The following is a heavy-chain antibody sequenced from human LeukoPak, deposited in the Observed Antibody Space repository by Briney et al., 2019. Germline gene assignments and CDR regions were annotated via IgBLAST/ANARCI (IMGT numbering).Heavy chain of an antibody. CDR2: ISGSGGST. D-gene: IGHD2-2*01. V-gene: IGHV3-23*01. J-gene: IGHJ4*02. CDR1: GFTYSSYA. Sequence: GGSLRLSCAVSGFTYSSYAMSWVRQAPGKGLEWVSSISGSGGSTYYADSVKGRFTLSRDNSKNTLYLQMNSLRAEDTAVYYCAKGGLGCSSTSCFDYWGQGTLVTVSS. CDR3: AKGGLGCSSTSCFDY.